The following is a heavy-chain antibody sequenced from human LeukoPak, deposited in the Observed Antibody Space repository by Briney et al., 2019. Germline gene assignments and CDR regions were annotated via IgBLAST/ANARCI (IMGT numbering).Heavy chain of an antibody. D-gene: IGHD3-16*02. CDR2: MNPNSGNT. CDR3: ARGRMITFGGVIEDFDY. J-gene: IGHJ4*02. Sequence: APVKVSCKASGYTFTSYDINWVRQATGQGLEWMGWMNPNSGNTGYAQKFQGRVTMTRNTSISTAYMELSSLRSEDTAVYYCARGRMITFGGVIEDFDYWGQGTLVTVSS. V-gene: IGHV1-8*01. CDR1: GYTFTSYD.